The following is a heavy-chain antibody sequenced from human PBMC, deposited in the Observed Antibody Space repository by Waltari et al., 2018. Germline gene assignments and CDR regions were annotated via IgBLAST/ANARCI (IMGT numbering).Heavy chain of an antibody. V-gene: IGHV4-61*09. CDR3: ARDSSGYAIDY. CDR1: GGSISSGSYY. CDR2: ISTTGST. J-gene: IGHJ4*02. Sequence: QVQLQESGPGLVKPSQTLSLTCTVSGGSISSGSYYWRWIRQPAGKGLEWIGYISTTGSTNHHPSLQSRGTISVDPSKNQLSLKLSAVTAADTAVYYCARDSSGYAIDYWGQGTLVTVSS. D-gene: IGHD5-12*01.